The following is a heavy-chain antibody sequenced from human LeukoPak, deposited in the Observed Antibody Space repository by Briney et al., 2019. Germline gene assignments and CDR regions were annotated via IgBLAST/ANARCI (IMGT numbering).Heavy chain of an antibody. CDR2: INLSGGRT. CDR3: EWIVGATWAFHY. CDR1: GYTFTSKY. Sequence: ASVKVSCKGSGYTFTSKYMHWGRQAHGQGKEGKGIINLSGGRTSNVKKYQGRGTITIDTTKSKVYMELRRLRAEATAGYYCEWIVGATWAFHYWGQATLSPSPQ. D-gene: IGHD1-26*01. J-gene: IGHJ4*02. V-gene: IGHV1-46*01.